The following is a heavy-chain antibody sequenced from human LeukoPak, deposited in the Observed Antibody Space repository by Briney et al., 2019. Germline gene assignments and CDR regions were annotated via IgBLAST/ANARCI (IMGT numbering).Heavy chain of an antibody. CDR3: AKGHYYGSGSLDY. D-gene: IGHD3-10*01. Sequence: GGSLRLSCAASGFTVSSNYMSWVRQAPGKGLEWVSAIYADGSTYYADSVKGRFTVSRDNSKDTLYLQMSSLRVEDTAVYYCAKGHYYGSGSLDYWGQGTLVTVSS. CDR2: IYADGST. V-gene: IGHV3-53*01. CDR1: GFTVSSNY. J-gene: IGHJ4*02.